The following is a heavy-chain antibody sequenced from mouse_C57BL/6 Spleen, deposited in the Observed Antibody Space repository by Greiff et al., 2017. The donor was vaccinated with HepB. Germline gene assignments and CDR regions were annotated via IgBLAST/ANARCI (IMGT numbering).Heavy chain of an antibody. CDR1: GFSLTSYG. CDR2: IWSDGST. D-gene: IGHD1-1*01. Sequence: VKLMESGPGLVAPSQSLSITCTVSGFSLTSYGVHWVRQSPGKGLEWLVVIWSDGSTTYNSALKSRLSISKDNSKSQVFLKMNSLQTDDTAMYYCARHDDYGSSYVGYFDVWGTGTTVTVSS. CDR3: ARHDDYGSSYVGYFDV. J-gene: IGHJ1*03. V-gene: IGHV2-6-1*01.